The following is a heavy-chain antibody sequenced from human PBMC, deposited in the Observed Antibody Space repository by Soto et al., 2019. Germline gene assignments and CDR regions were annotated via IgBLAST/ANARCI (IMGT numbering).Heavy chain of an antibody. CDR2: ISAYNGNT. CDR1: GYTFTSYG. Sequence: QVQLVQSGAEVKKPGASVKVSCKASGYTFTSYGISWGRQAPGQGLEWMGWISAYNGNTNYAQKLQGRVTMTTDTSTSTAYMELRSLRSDDTAVYYCARGSGLGFIAAEEYYFDYWGQGTLVTVSS. V-gene: IGHV1-18*01. D-gene: IGHD6-13*01. J-gene: IGHJ4*02. CDR3: ARGSGLGFIAAEEYYFDY.